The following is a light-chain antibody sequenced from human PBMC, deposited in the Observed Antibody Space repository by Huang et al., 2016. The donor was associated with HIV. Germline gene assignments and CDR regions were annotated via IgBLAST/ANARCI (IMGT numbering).Light chain of an antibody. CDR1: HSLVNSTNRKNY. J-gene: IGKJ3*01. V-gene: IGKV4-1*01. CDR3: QQYFFSPMT. CDR2: WAS. Sequence: DIVMTQYPDFLAVSLGERDTSSCKSSHSLVNSTNRKNYLAWYQQNPGQPPKLLIYWASGREAGVPDRFIGSGSGTDFTLTITSLQAEDVAVYFCQQYFFSPMTFGPGTKVDI.